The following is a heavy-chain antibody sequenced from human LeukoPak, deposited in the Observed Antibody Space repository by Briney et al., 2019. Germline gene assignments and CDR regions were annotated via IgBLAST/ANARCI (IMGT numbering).Heavy chain of an antibody. J-gene: IGHJ4*02. CDR1: GDSISNKDAA. V-gene: IGHV6-1*01. CDR2: IYYRSKWSN. Sequence: SQTLSLTCAISGDSISNKDAAWNWIRQSPSRGLEWLGRIYYRSKWSNDYAVSVKSRITINPDTSKNQFSLQLRSVTPDDTAVYYCARQSLGYVDYWGQGSRVTVSS. D-gene: IGHD2-15*01. CDR3: ARQSLGYVDY.